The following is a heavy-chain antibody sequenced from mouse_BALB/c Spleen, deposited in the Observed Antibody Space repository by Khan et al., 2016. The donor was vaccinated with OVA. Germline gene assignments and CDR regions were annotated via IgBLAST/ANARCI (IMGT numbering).Heavy chain of an antibody. J-gene: IGHJ4*01. Sequence: QIQLVQSGPELKKPGETVRISCKASGYTFTTAGIQWVQKMPGKGLKWIGWINTHSGVPKYAEDFKGRFAFSLEISVNTAYLQITNIKNEDTATYSGARGGAAYYRSDGGAMEYWGQGTSVTVSS. CDR3: ARGGAAYYRSDGGAMEY. D-gene: IGHD2-12*01. V-gene: IGHV9-4*02. CDR2: INTHSGVP. CDR1: GYTFTTAG.